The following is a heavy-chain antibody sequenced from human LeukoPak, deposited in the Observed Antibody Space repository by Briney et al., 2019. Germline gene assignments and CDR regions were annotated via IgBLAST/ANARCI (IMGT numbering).Heavy chain of an antibody. V-gene: IGHV1-2*02. CDR2: INPNSGGT. D-gene: IGHD6-19*01. CDR3: AREVDSSGWGNNWLDP. J-gene: IGHJ5*02. CDR1: GYTFTGYY. Sequence: ASVKVSCKASGYTFTGYYMHWVRQAPGQGLEWMGWINPNSGGTNYAQKFQGRVTMTRDTSISTAYMELSRLRSDDTAVYYCAREVDSSGWGNNWLDPWGQGTLVTVSS.